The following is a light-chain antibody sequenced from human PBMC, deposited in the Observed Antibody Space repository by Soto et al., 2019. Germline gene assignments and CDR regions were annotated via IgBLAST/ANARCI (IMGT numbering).Light chain of an antibody. CDR2: STS. CDR1: TGTVTSGYY. CDR3: LLHYGAVPPV. V-gene: IGLV7-43*01. J-gene: IGLJ3*02. Sequence: QAVVTQEPSLTVAPGGTVTLTCASSTGTVTSGYYPNWFQQKPGQAPRSLIYSTSNRHSWTPARFSGSLLGGKAAPKLSGVQPEDEADYYCLLHYGAVPPVFGGGTKLTVL.